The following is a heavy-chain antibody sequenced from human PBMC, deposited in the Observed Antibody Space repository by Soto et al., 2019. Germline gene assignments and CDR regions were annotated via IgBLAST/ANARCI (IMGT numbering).Heavy chain of an antibody. J-gene: IGHJ5*02. Sequence: ASVKVSCKASGYTFTTYVIHWVRQAPGQRLEWMGWINGGNGNRKYSQKFQGRVTITRDTSASTAYMELSRLRSEDTAVYYCARKNTVIFNDDWHNWFGPWGQGTLVTVSS. V-gene: IGHV1-3*01. CDR1: GYTFTTYV. CDR2: INGGNGNR. D-gene: IGHD3-16*02. CDR3: ARKNTVIFNDDWHNWFGP.